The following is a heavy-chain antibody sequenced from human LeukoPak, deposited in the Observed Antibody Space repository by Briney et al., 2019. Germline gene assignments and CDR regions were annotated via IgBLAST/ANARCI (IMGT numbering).Heavy chain of an antibody. CDR1: GFTFSAYA. Sequence: GGSLSVSCAASGFTFSAYAMSWVRQAPGKGLEWVSTISGSGGSTYYADSVKGRFTISRDNSKNTLFLQMSSLRGEDTAVYYCAKSPDVAGTGRFDYWGQGTLISVSS. V-gene: IGHV3-23*01. CDR3: AKSPDVAGTGRFDY. J-gene: IGHJ4*02. D-gene: IGHD6-19*01. CDR2: ISGSGGST.